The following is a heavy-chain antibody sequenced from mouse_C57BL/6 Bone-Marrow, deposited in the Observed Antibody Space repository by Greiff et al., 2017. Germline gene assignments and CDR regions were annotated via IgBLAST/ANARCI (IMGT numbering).Heavy chain of an antibody. Sequence: EVQLQQSGPELVKPGASVKISCKASGYSFTGYYMNWVKQSPEKSLEWIGEINPSTGGTTYNQKFKAKATLTVDKSSSTAYMQLKSLTSEDSAVYYCARGGSSTYAMDYGGQGTSVTVSS. CDR3: ARGGSSTYAMDY. D-gene: IGHD1-1*01. CDR2: INPSTGGT. V-gene: IGHV1-42*01. CDR1: GYSFTGYY. J-gene: IGHJ4*01.